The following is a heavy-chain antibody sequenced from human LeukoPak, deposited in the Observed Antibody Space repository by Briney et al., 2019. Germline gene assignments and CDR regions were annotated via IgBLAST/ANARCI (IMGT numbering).Heavy chain of an antibody. CDR3: AQNYGDSFHASPI. Sequence: GGSLTLSCAASGFTFSSYAMCWVRQAPGNGLDWISTITSAGNIYYEDSVKGRFTISRDNSKNTLYLQMNSMRAEDTAVYYCAQNYGDSFHASPIWGQGTLVTVSS. CDR1: GFTFSSYA. J-gene: IGHJ3*02. V-gene: IGHV3-23*01. D-gene: IGHD4-17*01. CDR2: ITSAGNI.